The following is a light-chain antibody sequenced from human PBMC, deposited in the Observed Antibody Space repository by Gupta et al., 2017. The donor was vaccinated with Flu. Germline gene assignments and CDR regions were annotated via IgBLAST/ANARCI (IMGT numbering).Light chain of an antibody. CDR1: QSVSSH. J-gene: IGKJ5*01. CDR3: QQRSNCPIT. V-gene: IGKV3-11*01. Sequence: EIVLTQSPATLSLSPGERATLSCRASQSVSSHLAWYQQKPGQAPRLLIYDASNRATGIPARFSGSGSGTDFTLTISRLEPEDFAVYYCQQRSNCPITFGQGTRLEIK. CDR2: DAS.